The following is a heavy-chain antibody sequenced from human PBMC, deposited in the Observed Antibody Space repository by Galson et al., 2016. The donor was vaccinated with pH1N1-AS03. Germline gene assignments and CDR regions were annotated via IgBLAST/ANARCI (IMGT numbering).Heavy chain of an antibody. CDR3: ARGGGYHLTHPLDV. Sequence: SVKVSCKASGDTFKTYSISWVRQAPGQGLEWMGRIIPIFDTPKYAQKFQGRVTITADKSASIVYMELSSLTSEDTAVYYCARGGGYHLTHPLDVWGQGTTVAVSS. CDR2: IIPIFDTP. CDR1: GDTFKTYS. D-gene: IGHD2-2*01. J-gene: IGHJ6*02. V-gene: IGHV1-69*06.